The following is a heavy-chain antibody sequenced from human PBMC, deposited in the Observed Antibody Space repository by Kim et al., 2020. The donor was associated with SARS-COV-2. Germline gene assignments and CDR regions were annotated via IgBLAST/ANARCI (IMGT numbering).Heavy chain of an antibody. CDR3: AGYDF. CDR1: GGSFSGYY. V-gene: IGHV4-34*01. CDR2: IDHSGSA. Sequence: SETLSLTCAVYGGSFSGYYWTRIRQPPGKGLEWIGDIDHSGSANYHPSLKSRVTISADTSNNQFSLKMNSVTAADAAIYYCAGYDFWSRGTLVTVSS. J-gene: IGHJ4*02. D-gene: IGHD3-3*01.